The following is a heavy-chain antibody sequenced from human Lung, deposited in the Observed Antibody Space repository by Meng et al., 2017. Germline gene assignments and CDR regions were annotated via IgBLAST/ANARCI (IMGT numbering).Heavy chain of an antibody. V-gene: IGHV1-18*01. CDR2: ISGYNGNT. CDR3: ARAEEEYCSGGSCPNFDF. CDR1: GYIFTRYG. D-gene: IGHD2-15*01. J-gene: IGHJ4*02. Sequence: QVQLVQSGGEVKKPGASVKVSCKASGYIFTRYGITWVRQAPGQGLEWMGWISGYNGNTNYAQKLQGRVTMTTDTSTSTAYMEPRSLRSDDTAVYYCARAEEEYCSGGSCPNFDFWGQGTLVTVSS.